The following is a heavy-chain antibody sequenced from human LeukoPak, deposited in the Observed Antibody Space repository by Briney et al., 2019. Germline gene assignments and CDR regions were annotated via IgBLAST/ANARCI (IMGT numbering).Heavy chain of an antibody. CDR1: SGSINSYF. Sequence: SETLSLTCTVSSGSINSYFWSWIRQPPGKGLEWIGYIYYSGSTNYNPSLKSRLTISVDTSKNQFSLKLSSVTAVDTAVYYCARHDEDGRNFAYWGQGILVTVSS. D-gene: IGHD2-15*01. CDR2: IYYSGST. J-gene: IGHJ4*02. CDR3: ARHDEDGRNFAY. V-gene: IGHV4-59*08.